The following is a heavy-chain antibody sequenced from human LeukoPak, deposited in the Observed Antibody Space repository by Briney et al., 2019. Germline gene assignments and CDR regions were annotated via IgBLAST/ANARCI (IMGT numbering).Heavy chain of an antibody. CDR3: ARGGEQWLVQFLSSVGEFDY. Sequence: GGSLRLSCGASGFTFSSYWMSWVRQAPGKGLEWVANIKQDGSEKYYVDSVKGRFTISRDNAKNSLYLQMNSLRAEDTAVYYCARGGEQWLVQFLSSVGEFDYWGQGTLVTVSS. V-gene: IGHV3-7*01. CDR2: IKQDGSEK. CDR1: GFTFSSYW. D-gene: IGHD6-19*01. J-gene: IGHJ4*02.